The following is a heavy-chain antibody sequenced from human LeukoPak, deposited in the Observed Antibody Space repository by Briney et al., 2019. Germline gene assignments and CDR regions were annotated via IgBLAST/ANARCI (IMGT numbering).Heavy chain of an antibody. CDR1: GFTFSSYG. V-gene: IGHV3-23*01. CDR3: AKDDRSGGNAGRSEY. CDR2: ISGSGGDT. D-gene: IGHD4-23*01. J-gene: IGHJ4*02. Sequence: GGSLRLSCAASGFTFSSYGLSWVRQAPGKGLEWVSSISGSGGDTYYADSVKGRLTISKDNSKNTLFLQMKSLRAEDTAVYYCAKDDRSGGNAGRSEYWGQGTLVTVSS.